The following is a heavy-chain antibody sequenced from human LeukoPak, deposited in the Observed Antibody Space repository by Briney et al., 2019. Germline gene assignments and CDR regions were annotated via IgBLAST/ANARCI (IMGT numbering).Heavy chain of an antibody. CDR3: ARRCDYDILTGYLYYYYYMDV. D-gene: IGHD3-9*01. V-gene: IGHV4-4*02. Sequence: PSETLSLTCGVSGASISRPYWWSWVRQPPGKGLEWIAEISHSGTTHYNPSLKNRVTISVDTSKNQFSLKLSSVTAADTAVYYCARRCDYDILTGYLYYYYYMDVWGKGTTVTISS. CDR2: ISHSGTT. CDR1: GASISRPYW. J-gene: IGHJ6*03.